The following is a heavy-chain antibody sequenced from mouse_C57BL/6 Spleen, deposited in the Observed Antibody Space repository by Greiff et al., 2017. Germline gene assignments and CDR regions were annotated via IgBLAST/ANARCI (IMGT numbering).Heavy chain of an antibody. Sequence: EVQGVESGGGLVQPGGSLSLSCAASGFTFTDYYMSWVRQPPGKALEWLAFIRNNANGYTTEYSASVRGRFTISGDNSHSILFLQMHALRAENSATYCCARYPRYPNWYFDVWGTGTTVTVSS. J-gene: IGHJ1*03. CDR3: ARYPRYPNWYFDV. V-gene: IGHV7-3*01. D-gene: IGHD5-1-1*01. CDR1: GFTFTDYY. CDR2: IRNNANGYTT.